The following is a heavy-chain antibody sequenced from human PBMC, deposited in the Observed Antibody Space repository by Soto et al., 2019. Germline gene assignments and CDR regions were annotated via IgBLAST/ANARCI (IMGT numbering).Heavy chain of an antibody. CDR3: AKILSTVTTYYYGMDV. D-gene: IGHD4-17*01. Sequence: PGGSLRLSCAASGFSFSTYPMIWVRQAPGKGLEGVSSISGSGGDTYYKDSVKGRFTISRDNSKNTVYLQMNSLRAEDTAVYYCAKILSTVTTYYYGMDVWGQGTTVTVSS. CDR2: ISGSGGDT. CDR1: GFSFSTYP. V-gene: IGHV3-23*01. J-gene: IGHJ6*02.